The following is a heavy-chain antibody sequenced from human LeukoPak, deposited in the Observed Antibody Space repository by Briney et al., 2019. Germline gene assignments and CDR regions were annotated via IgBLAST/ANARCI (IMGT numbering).Heavy chain of an antibody. CDR1: GYTFTSDG. D-gene: IGHD6-19*01. CDR2: ISTFKGNT. CDR3: ARERSGWCVDY. V-gene: IGHV1-18*01. Sequence: ASRKVSCKASGYTFTSDGISWVRQAPGQGLECVAWISTFKGNTNFAQTLQGRVTMTTDTSTSTAYMELRSLRSGDTAVYYCARERSGWCVDYWGQGTLVTV. J-gene: IGHJ4*02.